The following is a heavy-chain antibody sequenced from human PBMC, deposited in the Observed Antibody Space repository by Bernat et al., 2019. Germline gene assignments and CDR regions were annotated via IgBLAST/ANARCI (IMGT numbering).Heavy chain of an antibody. CDR3: ARGRVATTFYYYYYMDV. CDR2: INHSGST. CDR1: GGSFSGYY. V-gene: IGHV4-34*01. D-gene: IGHD5-24*01. Sequence: QVQLQQWGAGLLKPSETLSLTCAVYGGSFSGYYWSWIRQPPGKGLEWIGEINHSGSTNYNPSLKSRVTISVDTSKNQFSLKLSSVTAADTAVYYCARGRVATTFYYYYYMDVWGKGTMVTVSS. J-gene: IGHJ6*03.